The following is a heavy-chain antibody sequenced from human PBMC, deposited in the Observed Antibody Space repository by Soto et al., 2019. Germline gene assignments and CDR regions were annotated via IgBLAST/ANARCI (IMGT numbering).Heavy chain of an antibody. CDR3: ARKYSSSWCFDY. Sequence: SETLSLTCTVSGGSTSSGDYYWSWIRQPPGKGLEWIGYIYYSGSTYYNPSLKSRVTISVDTSKNQFSLKLSSVTAADTAVYYCARKYSSSWCFDYWGQGTLVTVSS. J-gene: IGHJ4*02. V-gene: IGHV4-30-4*02. CDR2: IYYSGST. D-gene: IGHD6-13*01. CDR1: GGSTSSGDYY.